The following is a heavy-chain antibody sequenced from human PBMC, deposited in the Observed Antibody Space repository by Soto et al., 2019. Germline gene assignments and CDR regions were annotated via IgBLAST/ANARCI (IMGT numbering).Heavy chain of an antibody. Sequence: PSETLSLTCAVYGGSFSGYYWSWIRQPPGKGLEWIGEINHSGSTNYNPSLKSRVTISVDTSKNQFSLKLSSVTAADTAVYYCARGIVRRITFGGVIVRPTYFDYWGQGTLVTVSS. CDR3: ARGIVRRITFGGVIVRPTYFDY. CDR2: INHSGST. D-gene: IGHD3-16*02. V-gene: IGHV4-34*01. CDR1: GGSFSGYY. J-gene: IGHJ4*02.